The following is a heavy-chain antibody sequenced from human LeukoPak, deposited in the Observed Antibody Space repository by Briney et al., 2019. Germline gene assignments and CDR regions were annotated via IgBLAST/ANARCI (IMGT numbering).Heavy chain of an antibody. Sequence: SETLSLTCTVSGGSINSLDLWSWVRQPPGKGLEWIGEMYLSGTTHSNPSVKSRVTISIDKSKNQFFLNLSSATAADTAVYYCAGLVGRYSSGLYYYYFDYWGRGTLVTVSS. V-gene: IGHV4-4*02. CDR2: MYLSGTT. J-gene: IGHJ4*02. CDR3: AGLVGRYSSGLYYYYFDY. D-gene: IGHD3-22*01. CDR1: GGSINSLDL.